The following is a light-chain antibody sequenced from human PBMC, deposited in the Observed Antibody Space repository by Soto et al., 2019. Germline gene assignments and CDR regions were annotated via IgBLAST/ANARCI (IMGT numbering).Light chain of an antibody. Sequence: EIVMTQAPATLSVSPGETATLSCRASQSISIGLAWYRQKPGQPPRLLIYDASNRATGIPARFSGSGSGTDFTLTISSLGPEDFAVYYCRQRSNWPPLTFGGGTRLEIK. V-gene: IGKV3-11*01. CDR2: DAS. CDR3: RQRSNWPPLT. CDR1: QSISIG. J-gene: IGKJ5*01.